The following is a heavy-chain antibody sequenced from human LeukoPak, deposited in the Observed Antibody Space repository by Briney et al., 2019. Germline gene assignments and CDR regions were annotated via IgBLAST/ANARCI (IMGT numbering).Heavy chain of an antibody. V-gene: IGHV3-9*01. CDR3: AKDIRFLEYGMDV. CDR2: ISWNSGNI. D-gene: IGHD3-3*01. J-gene: IGHJ6*02. CDR1: GFTFDDYA. Sequence: GGSLRLSCAASGFTFDDYAMHWVRQAPGKGLEWVSGISWNSGNIGYADSVKGRFTISRDNAKSSLYLQMNSLRAEDTALYYCAKDIRFLEYGMDVWGQGTTVTVSS.